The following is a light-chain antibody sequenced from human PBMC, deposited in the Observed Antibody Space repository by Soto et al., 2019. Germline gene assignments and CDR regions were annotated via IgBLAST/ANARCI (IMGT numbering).Light chain of an antibody. CDR3: QQYNSWWT. CDR1: QSISSW. V-gene: IGKV1-5*01. CDR2: DAS. Sequence: DIDLAQSPSIKSTTVGDRVTITCRASQSISSWLAWYQQKPGKAPKLLIYDASSLESGVPSRFSGSGSGTEFTLTISSLQPDDFATYYCQQYNSWWTFGQGTKV. J-gene: IGKJ1*01.